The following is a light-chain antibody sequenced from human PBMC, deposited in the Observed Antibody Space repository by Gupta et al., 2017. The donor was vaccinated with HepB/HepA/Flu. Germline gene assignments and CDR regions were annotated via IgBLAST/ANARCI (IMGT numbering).Light chain of an antibody. J-gene: IGLJ2*01. CDR2: GNS. V-gene: IGLV1-40*01. CDR3: QSYDSSLSGSVV. CDR1: SSNIGAGYD. Sequence: QSVLTQPPSVSGAPGQRVTISRPGSSSNIGAGYDVHWYQQLPGTAPKLLIYGNSNRPSGVPDRVSGSKSGTSASLAITGLQAEDEADYYCQSYDSSLSGSVVFGGGTKLTVL.